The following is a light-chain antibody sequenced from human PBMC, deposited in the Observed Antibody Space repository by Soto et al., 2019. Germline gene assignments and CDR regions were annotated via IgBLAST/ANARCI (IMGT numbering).Light chain of an antibody. J-gene: IGKJ5*01. CDR2: GAT. Sequence: EIVMAQSPATLSVSPGEGATLSCRASQSVSSSYLAWYQQKAGQAPRLLIYGATTRATGIPARFSGSGSGTEFTLTISSLQSEDFAVYYCQQYNSWPPITFGQGTRLEI. V-gene: IGKV3-15*01. CDR1: QSVSSSY. CDR3: QQYNSWPPIT.